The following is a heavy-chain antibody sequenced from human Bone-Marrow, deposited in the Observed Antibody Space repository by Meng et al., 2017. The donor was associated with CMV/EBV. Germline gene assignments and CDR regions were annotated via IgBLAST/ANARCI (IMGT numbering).Heavy chain of an antibody. D-gene: IGHD3-22*01. CDR3: ARKYYYDSSGFYRGGVDV. Sequence: GGSLRLSCAASGLSVSSTYITWVRQAPGKGLEWVSAIYSDGNTYYADSVKGRFTISRDNSKNTLYLQMSSLRVEDTAVYYCARKYYYDSSGFYRGGVDVWGQGTTVTVSS. CDR1: GLSVSSTY. CDR2: IYSDGNT. J-gene: IGHJ6*02. V-gene: IGHV3-53*01.